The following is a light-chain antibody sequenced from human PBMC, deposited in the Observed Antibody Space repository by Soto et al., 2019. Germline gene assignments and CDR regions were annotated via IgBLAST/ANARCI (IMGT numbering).Light chain of an antibody. J-gene: IGKJ5*01. CDR2: DAS. CDR1: QSVSIY. Sequence: EIVLAQSPATLSLSPGERATLSCRASQSVSIYLAWYQKKPGQAPRLLIYDASNRATGIPARFSGSGSGTDFTLTISSLEPEDFAVYYCQQRSNWPPKITFGQGTRLEIK. V-gene: IGKV3-11*01. CDR3: QQRSNWPPKIT.